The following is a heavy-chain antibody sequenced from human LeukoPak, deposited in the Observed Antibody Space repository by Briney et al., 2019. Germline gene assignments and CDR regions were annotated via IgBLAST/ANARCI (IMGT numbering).Heavy chain of an antibody. CDR3: ARDYYDSSGYYTGDY. V-gene: IGHV1-3*01. D-gene: IGHD3-22*01. CDR1: GYTFTSYA. Sequence: ASVKVSCKASGYTFTSYAMHWVRQAPGQRLEWMGWINAGNGNTKYSQKFQGRVTITRDTSASTAYMELSSLRSEDTAVYYCARDYYDSSGYYTGDYWGQGTLVTDSS. J-gene: IGHJ4*02. CDR2: INAGNGNT.